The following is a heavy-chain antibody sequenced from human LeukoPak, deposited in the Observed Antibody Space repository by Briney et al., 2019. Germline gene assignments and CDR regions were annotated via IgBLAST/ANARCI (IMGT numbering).Heavy chain of an antibody. V-gene: IGHV5-51*01. CDR1: GYTFTSYW. CDR3: ARHSNYYGSGSYSVPFDY. Sequence: KDGESLKISCKSSGYTFTSYWIGWVRQMPGKSLEWMGIIYPGDSDTRYSPSFQGQVTISADKSISTAYLQWSSLKASDTAMYYCARHSNYYGSGSYSVPFDYWGQGTLVTVSS. CDR2: IYPGDSDT. J-gene: IGHJ4*02. D-gene: IGHD3-10*01.